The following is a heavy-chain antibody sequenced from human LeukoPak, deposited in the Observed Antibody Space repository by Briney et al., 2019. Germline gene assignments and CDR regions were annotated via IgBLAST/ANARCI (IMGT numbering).Heavy chain of an antibody. CDR1: GYTFTSYG. D-gene: IGHD3-22*01. J-gene: IGHJ6*02. CDR3: AREMTSSGYYYYYYGMDV. CDR2: ISAYNGNT. Sequence: ASVEVSCKASGYTFTSYGISWVRQAPGQGLEWMGWISAYNGNTNYAQKLQGRVTMTTDTSTSTAYMELRSLRSDDTAVYYCAREMTSSGYYYYYYGMDVWGQGTTVTVSS. V-gene: IGHV1-18*01.